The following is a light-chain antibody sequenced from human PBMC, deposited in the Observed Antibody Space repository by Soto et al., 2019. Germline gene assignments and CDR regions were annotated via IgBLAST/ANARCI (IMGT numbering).Light chain of an antibody. J-gene: IGLJ2*01. CDR2: EVS. CDR3: SSYTSSSTLVL. Sequence: QSALTQPASVSGSPGQSITISCTGTSSDVGDYNYVSWYQQHPGKAPKLMIYEVSNRPSGVSNRFSGSKSGNMASLTISGLQAEDEADYYCSSYTSSSTLVLLGGGTKLTVL. CDR1: SSDVGDYNY. V-gene: IGLV2-14*01.